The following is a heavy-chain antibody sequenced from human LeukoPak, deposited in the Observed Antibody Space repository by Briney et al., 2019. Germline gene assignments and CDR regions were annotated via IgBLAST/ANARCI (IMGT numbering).Heavy chain of an antibody. Sequence: GGSLRLSCTASGFTFGDYAMSWVRQAPGKGLEWVGFIRSEAYGGTTEYAASVKGRFTISRDDSKSIAYLQMNSLKTEDTAVYYCTGINEDGYSGYEPVDYWGQGTLVTVSS. CDR2: IRSEAYGGTT. CDR3: TGINEDGYSGYEPVDY. J-gene: IGHJ4*02. CDR1: GFTFGDYA. D-gene: IGHD5-12*01. V-gene: IGHV3-49*04.